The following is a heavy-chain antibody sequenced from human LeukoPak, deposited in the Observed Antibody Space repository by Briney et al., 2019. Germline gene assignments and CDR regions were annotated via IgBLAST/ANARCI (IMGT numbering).Heavy chain of an antibody. CDR1: GFTFSSYA. J-gene: IGHJ3*02. Sequence: PGGPLRLSCAASGFTFSSYAMHWVRQAPGKGLEWVAVISYDGSNKYYADSVKGRFTISRDNSKNTLYLQMNSLRAEDTAVYYCAREATYYYDSSGSTHLLGDAFDIWGQGTRVTVSS. CDR3: AREATYYYDSSGSTHLLGDAFDI. CDR2: ISYDGSNK. D-gene: IGHD3-22*01. V-gene: IGHV3-30*04.